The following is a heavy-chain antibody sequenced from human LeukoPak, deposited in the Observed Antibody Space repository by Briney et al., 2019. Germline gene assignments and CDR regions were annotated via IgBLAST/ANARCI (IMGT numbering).Heavy chain of an antibody. D-gene: IGHD5-24*01. CDR3: ARGRDPY. V-gene: IGHV4-34*01. CDR1: GGFYSGYY. Sequence: SETLSLTCVFYGGFYSGYYWTWIRPPPGRGLEWIGEINHSGSTNYNPSLKSRVTISVDTSKSQFSLKLNSVTAADTAMYYCARGRDPYWGQGTLVTVSS. CDR2: INHSGST. J-gene: IGHJ4*02.